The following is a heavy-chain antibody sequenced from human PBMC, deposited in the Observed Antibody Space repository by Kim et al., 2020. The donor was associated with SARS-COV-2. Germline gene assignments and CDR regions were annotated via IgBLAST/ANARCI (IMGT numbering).Heavy chain of an antibody. Sequence: GGSLRLSCAASGFTFSSYGMHWVRQAPGKGLEWVAVIWNDGSNKYYADSVKGRFTISRDNSKNTLYLQMNSLRAEDTAVYYCARGEGGKPPYYYYGMDVWGQGTTVTVSS. CDR2: IWNDGSNK. CDR1: GFTFSSYG. D-gene: IGHD2-15*01. V-gene: IGHV3-33*01. CDR3: ARGEGGKPPYYYYGMDV. J-gene: IGHJ6*02.